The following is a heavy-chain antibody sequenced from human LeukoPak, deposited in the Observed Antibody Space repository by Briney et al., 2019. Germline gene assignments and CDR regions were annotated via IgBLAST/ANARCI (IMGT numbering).Heavy chain of an antibody. CDR1: GFTFSSYS. Sequence: PGGSLRLSCAGTGFTFSSYSMSWVRQAPGKGLEWVSYISSSGGDAYYADSVKGRFTISRDNAQNSLSLQMNGLRDEDTAVYHCARSRSGNCFDYWGQGTLVSVSS. D-gene: IGHD1-26*01. CDR2: ISSSGGDA. V-gene: IGHV3-48*02. J-gene: IGHJ4*02. CDR3: ARSRSGNCFDY.